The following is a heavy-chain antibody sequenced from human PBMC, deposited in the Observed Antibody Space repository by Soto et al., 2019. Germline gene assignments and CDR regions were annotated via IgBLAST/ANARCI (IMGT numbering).Heavy chain of an antibody. CDR1: GASISSGGYY. Sequence: TSETLSLTCTVSGASISSGGYYWSWARQHPGKGLEWIGYIYYRGSTYYNPSLKSRLTISADTSKNQFSLKLNSVTAADTAVYYCARDRGTGTTYYFDYWGQGALVTVSS. CDR2: IYYRGST. D-gene: IGHD1-7*01. V-gene: IGHV4-31*03. CDR3: ARDRGTGTTYYFDY. J-gene: IGHJ4*02.